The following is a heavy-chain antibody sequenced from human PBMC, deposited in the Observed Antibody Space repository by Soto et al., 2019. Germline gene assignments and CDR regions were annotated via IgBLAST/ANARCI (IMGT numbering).Heavy chain of an antibody. D-gene: IGHD6-19*01. CDR3: TTDSKQWLGYYYYYGMDV. CDR1: GFTFSNAW. Sequence: EVQLVESGGGLVKPGGSLRLSCAASGFTFSNAWMSWVRQAPGKGLEWVGRIKSKTDGGTTDYAAPVKGRFTISRDDSKNTLYLQMNSLKTEDTAVYYCTTDSKQWLGYYYYYGMDVWGQGTTVTVSS. J-gene: IGHJ6*02. V-gene: IGHV3-15*01. CDR2: IKSKTDGGTT.